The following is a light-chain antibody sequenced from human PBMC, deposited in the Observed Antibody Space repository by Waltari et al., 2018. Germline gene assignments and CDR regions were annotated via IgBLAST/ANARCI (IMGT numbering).Light chain of an antibody. CDR3: CSYVRDITWV. CDR2: EGT. CDR1: SSDVGSYNL. Sequence: QSALTQPASVSGSPGQSLTISCTGTSSDVGSYNLVPWYQHHPGKPPKLMIYEGTQRPSGVSDRFSGSKSGDTASLTISGLQAEDEADYYCCSYVRDITWVFGGGTKLTVL. V-gene: IGLV2-23*01. J-gene: IGLJ3*02.